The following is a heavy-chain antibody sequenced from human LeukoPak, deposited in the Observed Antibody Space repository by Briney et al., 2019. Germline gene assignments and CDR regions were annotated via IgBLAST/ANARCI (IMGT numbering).Heavy chain of an antibody. CDR1: GGSISSYY. CDR2: IYYSGST. Sequence: SETLSLTCTVSGGSISSYYWSWIRQPPGKGLEWIGYIYYSGSTNYNPSLKSRVTISVDTSKNQFSLKLSSVTAADTAVYYCARSVGQLGYYFDYWGQGTLVTVSS. V-gene: IGHV4-59*01. J-gene: IGHJ4*02. CDR3: ARSVGQLGYYFDY. D-gene: IGHD6-6*01.